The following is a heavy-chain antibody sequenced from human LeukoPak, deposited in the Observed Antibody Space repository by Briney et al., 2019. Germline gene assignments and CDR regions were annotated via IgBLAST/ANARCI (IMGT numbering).Heavy chain of an antibody. CDR3: SRDRVYSSSWYAKGNYYYMDV. J-gene: IGHJ6*03. CDR2: INHSGST. CDR1: SESFSGYY. V-gene: IGHV4-34*01. D-gene: IGHD6-13*01. Sequence: PSETLSLTCAVYSESFSGYYWSWIRQPPAKGLEWIGEINHSGSTSYNPSLKSRVTISVDTSKNQFSLKLSSVTAADTAVYYCSRDRVYSSSWYAKGNYYYMDVWGKGTTVTVSS.